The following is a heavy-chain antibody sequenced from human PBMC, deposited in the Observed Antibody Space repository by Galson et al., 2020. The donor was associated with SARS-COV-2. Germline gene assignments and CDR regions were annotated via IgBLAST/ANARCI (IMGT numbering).Heavy chain of an antibody. CDR3: ARGRRGALDF. Sequence: SETLSLTCSVSGDSSSTGGYSWYWIRQTPGKGLEWIGSNYYRGSPVYNPSLRSRVTMSLDTRKNQFSLKLSSVTAADTAVYYCARGRRGALDFWGQGILVTVSS. J-gene: IGHJ4*02. CDR1: GDSSSTGGYS. D-gene: IGHD3-10*01. CDR2: NYYRGSP. V-gene: IGHV4-39*01.